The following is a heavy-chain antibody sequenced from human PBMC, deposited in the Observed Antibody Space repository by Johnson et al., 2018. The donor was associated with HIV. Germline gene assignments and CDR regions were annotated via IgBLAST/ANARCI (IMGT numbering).Heavy chain of an antibody. V-gene: IGHV3-30-3*01. CDR2: ISYDGSNK. J-gene: IGHJ3*02. CDR1: GFTFTFYA. CDR3: AREVGGPMGDAFDI. Sequence: QVQLVESGGGVVQPGGSLRLSCAASGFTFTFYAMHWVRQAPGKGLEWVAVISYDGSNKYYADSVKGRFTISRDNSKNTLYLQMNSLRAEDTAVYYCAREVGGPMGDAFDIWGQGTMVTVSS. D-gene: IGHD3-16*01.